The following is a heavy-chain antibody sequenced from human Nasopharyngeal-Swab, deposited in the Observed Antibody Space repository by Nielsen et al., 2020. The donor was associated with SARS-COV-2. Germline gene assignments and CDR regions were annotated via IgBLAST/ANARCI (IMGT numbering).Heavy chain of an antibody. CDR1: GFTFSSYS. D-gene: IGHD5-24*01. Sequence: GGSLRLSCAASGFTFSSYSMNWVRQAPGKGLEWVSYISSSSSTIYYADSVKGRFTISRDNAKNSLYLQMNSLRAEDTAVYYCASFLGRRDGYNYDYWGQGTLVTVSS. V-gene: IGHV3-48*01. CDR2: ISSSSSTI. CDR3: ASFLGRRDGYNYDY. J-gene: IGHJ4*02.